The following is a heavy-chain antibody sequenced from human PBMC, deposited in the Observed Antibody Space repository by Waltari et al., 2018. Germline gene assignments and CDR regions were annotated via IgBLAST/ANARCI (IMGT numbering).Heavy chain of an antibody. D-gene: IGHD3-9*01. V-gene: IGHV1-46*01. J-gene: IGHJ5*02. CDR2: SNPTDDQT. CDR1: GLFFSSYY. CDR3: AMSTGYNGFDP. Sequence: QVHLVQTGTEVKKPGASVKGSCTSSGLFFSSYYIHWLRQAPGQGLEWMGLSNPTDDQTSYKHRFQGRGNMTRNTSTMTAYMDLHSQRSADTAVYYCAMSTGYNGFDPWGQGTRVTVSA.